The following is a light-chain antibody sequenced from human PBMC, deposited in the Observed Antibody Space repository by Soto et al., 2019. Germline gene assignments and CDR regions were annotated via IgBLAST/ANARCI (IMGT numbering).Light chain of an antibody. CDR3: QQYDTFWT. V-gene: IGKV1-5*03. CDR1: QSISSW. Sequence: DIPMTQSPSTLSASVGDRVTITCRASQSISSWLAWYQQKPGKAPKLLIYRASNLESGVPSRFSGSGSGTEFTLTISSLQPDDFATYYCQQYDTFWTFGQGTKVEIK. J-gene: IGKJ1*01. CDR2: RAS.